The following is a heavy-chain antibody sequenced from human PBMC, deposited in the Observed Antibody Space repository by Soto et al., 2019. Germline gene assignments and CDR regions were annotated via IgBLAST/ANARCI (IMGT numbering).Heavy chain of an antibody. CDR2: ISPDGGRT. J-gene: IGHJ4*02. V-gene: IGHV1-46*01. Sequence: QVQLVQSGAEVKKPGAAVKVSGKASGYTFTTYSMHWVRQAPGHGLEWMGIISPDGGRTSYAQKFQGRVTMTRDTSTSTVYMELSSLRSEDTAVYYCATRDPGHYWGQGTLVTVSS. CDR1: GYTFTTYS. CDR3: ATRDPGHY.